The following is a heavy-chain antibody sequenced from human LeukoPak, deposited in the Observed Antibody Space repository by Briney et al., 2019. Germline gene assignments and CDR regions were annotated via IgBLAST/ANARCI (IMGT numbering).Heavy chain of an antibody. J-gene: IGHJ6*02. V-gene: IGHV4-59*08. CDR2: IYYSGST. D-gene: IGHD4-11*01. CDR3: ARHVDYSRNYYYYGMDV. CDR1: GGSISSYY. Sequence: PSETLSLTCTVSGGSISSYYWSWIRQPPGKGLEWIGYIYYSGSTNYNPSLKGRVTISVDASKNQFSLKLSSVTAADTAVYYCARHVDYSRNYYYYGMDVWGQGTTVTVSS.